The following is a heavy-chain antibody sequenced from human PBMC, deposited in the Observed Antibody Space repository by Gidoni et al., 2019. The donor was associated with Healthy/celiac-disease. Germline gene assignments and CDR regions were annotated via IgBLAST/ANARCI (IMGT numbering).Heavy chain of an antibody. CDR3: ARNYYDSTGQGDHDAFDI. V-gene: IGHV3-33*01. CDR1: GFTFSSYG. D-gene: IGHD3-22*01. J-gene: IGHJ3*02. Sequence: QVQLVESGGGVVQPGRSLRLSCAASGFTFSSYGMHWVRQAPGKGLEWVAVIWYDGSNKYYADSVKGRFTISRDNSKNTLYLQMNSLRAEDTAVYYCARNYYDSTGQGDHDAFDIWGQGTMVTVSS. CDR2: IWYDGSNK.